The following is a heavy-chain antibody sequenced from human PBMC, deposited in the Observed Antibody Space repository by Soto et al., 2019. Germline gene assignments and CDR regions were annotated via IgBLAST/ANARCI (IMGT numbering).Heavy chain of an antibody. J-gene: IGHJ5*02. CDR1: GGTFSSYA. Sequence: GASVKVSCKASGGTFSSYAISWVRQAPGQGLEWMGGIIPIFGTANYAQKFQGRVTITADESTSTAYMELSSLRSEDTAVYYCASSYYDMRDNWFDPWGQGTLVTSPQ. D-gene: IGHD3-22*01. V-gene: IGHV1-69*13. CDR3: ASSYYDMRDNWFDP. CDR2: IIPIFGTA.